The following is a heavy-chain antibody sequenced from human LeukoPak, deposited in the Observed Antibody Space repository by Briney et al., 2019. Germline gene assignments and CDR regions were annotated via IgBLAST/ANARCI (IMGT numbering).Heavy chain of an antibody. CDR3: ASTFTFYSSSSGLFSYYFDY. Sequence: SVKVSCKASGGTFSSYAISWVRQAPEQGLEWMGGIIPIFGTANYAQKFQGRVTITADESTSTAYMELSSLRSEDTAVYYCASTFTFYSSSSGLFSYYFDYWGQGTLVTVSS. CDR2: IIPIFGTA. CDR1: GGTFSSYA. J-gene: IGHJ4*02. V-gene: IGHV1-69*13. D-gene: IGHD6-6*01.